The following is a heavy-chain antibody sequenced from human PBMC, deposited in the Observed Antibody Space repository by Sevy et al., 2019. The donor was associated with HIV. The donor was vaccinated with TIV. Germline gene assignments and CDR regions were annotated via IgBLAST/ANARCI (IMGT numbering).Heavy chain of an antibody. V-gene: IGHV3-48*01. D-gene: IGHD1-1*01. CDR2: ISSSSSTI. CDR3: ARRGTTSFNFDY. Sequence: GGSLRLSCAASGFTFSNYNMNWVRQAPGKGLEWLSYISSSSSTIYYADSVKGRFTISRDNAKNSRYLQMNSLRAEDTAGYYCARRGTTSFNFDYWGQGTLVTVSS. J-gene: IGHJ4*02. CDR1: GFTFSNYN.